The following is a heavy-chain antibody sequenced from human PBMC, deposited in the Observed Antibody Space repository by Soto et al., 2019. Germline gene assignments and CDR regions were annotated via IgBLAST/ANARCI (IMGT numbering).Heavy chain of an antibody. J-gene: IGHJ4*02. CDR1: SYTITSYG. CDR2: ISANSGDT. D-gene: IGHD2-2*01. CDR3: ARDFRDSCRGTSCIYFDY. Sequence: ASVLLYCKGSSYTITSYGGGLVRKAPAQGLEGVAWISANSGDTNSAQKFQDRVTLTTDTSTSTAYMDLRSLRSDDTAVYYCARDFRDSCRGTSCIYFDYWGQGTLVIVS. V-gene: IGHV1-18*01.